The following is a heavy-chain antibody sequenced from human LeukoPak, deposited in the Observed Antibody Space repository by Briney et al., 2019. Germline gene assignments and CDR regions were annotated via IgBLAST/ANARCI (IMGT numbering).Heavy chain of an antibody. J-gene: IGHJ3*02. CDR2: INPNSGGT. D-gene: IGHD5-18*01. V-gene: IGHV1-2*02. Sequence: ASVKVSCKASGYTFTGYYMHWVRQAPGQGLEWMGWINPNSGGTNYAQKFQGKVTMTRDTSISTAYMELSRLRSDDTAVYYCASQNGYDDAFDIWGQGTMVTVSS. CDR3: ASQNGYDDAFDI. CDR1: GYTFTGYY.